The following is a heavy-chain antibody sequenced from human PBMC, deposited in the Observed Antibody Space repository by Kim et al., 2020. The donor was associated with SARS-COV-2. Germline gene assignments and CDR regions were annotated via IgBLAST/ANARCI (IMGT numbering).Heavy chain of an antibody. Sequence: SETLSLTCTVSGYSISSGYYWGWIRQPPGKGLEWIGSIYHSGSTYYNPSLKSRVTISVDTSKNQFSLKLSSVTAADTAVYYCARRTYCSGGSCYFNRWGQGTLVTVSS. J-gene: IGHJ4*02. V-gene: IGHV4-38-2*02. CDR3: ARRTYCSGGSCYFNR. CDR2: IYHSGST. CDR1: GYSISSGYY. D-gene: IGHD2-15*01.